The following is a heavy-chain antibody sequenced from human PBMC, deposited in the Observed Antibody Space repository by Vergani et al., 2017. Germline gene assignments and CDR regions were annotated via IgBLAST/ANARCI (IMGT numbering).Heavy chain of an antibody. V-gene: IGHV3-23*01. J-gene: IGHJ4*02. CDR3: AKDKLWSGSYYNY. CDR2: ITGSGGST. Sequence: EVQLLESGGGLVQPGGSLRLSCAASGFTFSSYAMSWVPKAPGKGVEWVSAITGSGGSTYYADPVKGRFTISRANSKNTLYLQMNSLRAEATAVDYWAKDKLWSGSYYNYWGQGSLVSVSS. CDR1: GFTFSSYA. D-gene: IGHD1-26*01.